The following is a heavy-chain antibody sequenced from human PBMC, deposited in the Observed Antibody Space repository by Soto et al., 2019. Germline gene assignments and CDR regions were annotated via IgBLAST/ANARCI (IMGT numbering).Heavy chain of an antibody. V-gene: IGHV4-30-4*01. J-gene: IGHJ6*02. CDR3: ARALIQLWPHYYYGMDV. Sequence: PSETLSLTCTVSGGSISSGDHYWSWIRQPPGKGLEWIGYIYYSGTTYYNPSLKSRVTISVDTSESQFSLKVNSVTAADTAVYYCARALIQLWPHYYYGMDVWGQGTTVTVSS. CDR2: IYYSGTT. D-gene: IGHD5-18*01. CDR1: GGSISSGDHY.